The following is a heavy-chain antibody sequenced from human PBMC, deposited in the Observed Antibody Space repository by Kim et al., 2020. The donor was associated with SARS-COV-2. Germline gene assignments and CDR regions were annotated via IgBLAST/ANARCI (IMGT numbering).Heavy chain of an antibody. CDR3: ARAKSIFSPNWFDP. J-gene: IGHJ5*02. CDR2: ISSSSSYT. Sequence: GGSLRLSCAASGFTFSDYYMSWIRQAPGKGLEWVSYISSSSSYTNYADSVKGRFTISRDNAKNSLYLQMNSLRAEDTAVYYCARAKSIFSPNWFDPWGQGTLVTVSS. CDR1: GFTFSDYY. D-gene: IGHD6-6*01. V-gene: IGHV3-11*06.